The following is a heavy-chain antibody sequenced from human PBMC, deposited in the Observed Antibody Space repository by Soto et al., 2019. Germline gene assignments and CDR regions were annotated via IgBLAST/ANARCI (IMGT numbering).Heavy chain of an antibody. Sequence: GGSLRLSCAASGFTVSDNYMTWVRQAPGKGLEWVSIIYSGGSTYYADSVKGRFTISRDNSKNTLYLQMNSLRAEDTAVYYCASPRRVYYYSGLDVWGQGTTVTVSS. V-gene: IGHV3-66*01. CDR2: IYSGGST. CDR1: GFTVSDNY. J-gene: IGHJ6*02. CDR3: ASPRRVYYYSGLDV.